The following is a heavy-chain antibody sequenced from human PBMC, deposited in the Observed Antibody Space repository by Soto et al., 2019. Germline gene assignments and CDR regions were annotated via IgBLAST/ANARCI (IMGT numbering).Heavy chain of an antibody. Sequence: QVHLVQSGAEVKKPGSSVKVSCKAAGGTFSTYTLIWVRQAPGQGLEWMGRIIPMLTVTNSAQKFQGRVTLTADKSTSTAFMELTSLRSEDTAVYYCSIGSWSAETFDVWGRGTMVTVSS. CDR3: SIGSWSAETFDV. CDR2: IIPMLTVT. J-gene: IGHJ3*01. D-gene: IGHD2-2*01. CDR1: GGTFSTYT. V-gene: IGHV1-69*02.